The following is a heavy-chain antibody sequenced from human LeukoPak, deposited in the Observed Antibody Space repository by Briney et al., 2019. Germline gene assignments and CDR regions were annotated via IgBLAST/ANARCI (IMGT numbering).Heavy chain of an antibody. V-gene: IGHV4-38-2*02. J-gene: IGHJ5*02. D-gene: IGHD3-9*01. CDR3: ARVVFGYYDILTGYYRYNWFDP. Sequence: SETLSLTCTVSGYSISSGYYWGWIRQPPGKGLEWIGSIYHSGSTYYNPSLKSRVTISVDTSKNQFSLKLSSVTAADTAVYYCARVVFGYYDILTGYYRYNWFDPWGQGTLVTVSS. CDR2: IYHSGST. CDR1: GYSISSGYY.